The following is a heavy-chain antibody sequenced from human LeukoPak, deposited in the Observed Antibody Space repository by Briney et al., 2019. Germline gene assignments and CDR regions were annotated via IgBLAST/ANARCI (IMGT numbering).Heavy chain of an antibody. CDR2: IYRDSSVI. CDR1: GFNFDEYA. D-gene: IGHD3-10*01. Sequence: RGSLRLSCVASGFNFDEYAMTWVRQAPGKGLEWISCIYRDSSVIHYADSVRGRFTVSRDNAKNSVYLQMNSLRAEDTAVYFCARYGSGSNYRDPFDSWGQGTLVTVSS. CDR3: ARYGSGSNYRDPFDS. V-gene: IGHV3-48*01. J-gene: IGHJ4*02.